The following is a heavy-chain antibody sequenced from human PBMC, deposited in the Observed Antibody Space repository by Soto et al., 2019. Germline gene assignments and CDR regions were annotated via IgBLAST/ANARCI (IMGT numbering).Heavy chain of an antibody. CDR1: GSSINSSGYY. Sequence: QLQVQESGPGLVKPSETLSLTCTVSGSSINSSGYYWGWIRQPPGKGLEWIGRMFYGVSTYYNPSLKSRVTVSVDTSKNQFSLNLRSVTAADTAVYYCARLPSRHLVDYWGQGTLVTVSS. CDR3: ARLPSRHLVDY. D-gene: IGHD3-3*02. V-gene: IGHV4-39*01. J-gene: IGHJ4*02. CDR2: MFYGVST.